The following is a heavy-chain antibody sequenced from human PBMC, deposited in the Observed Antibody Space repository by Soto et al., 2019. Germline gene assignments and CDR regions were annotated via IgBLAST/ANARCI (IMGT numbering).Heavy chain of an antibody. CDR2: IYYSGST. CDR3: ARVCSSTSCAWGGSDY. CDR1: GGSISSGGYY. V-gene: IGHV4-31*03. J-gene: IGHJ4*02. Sequence: SETLSLTCTVSGGSISSGGYYWGWIRQHPGKGLEWIGYIYYSGSTYYNPSLKSRVTISVDTSKNQFSLKLSSVTAADTAVYYCARVCSSTSCAWGGSDYWGQGTLVTVSS. D-gene: IGHD2-2*01.